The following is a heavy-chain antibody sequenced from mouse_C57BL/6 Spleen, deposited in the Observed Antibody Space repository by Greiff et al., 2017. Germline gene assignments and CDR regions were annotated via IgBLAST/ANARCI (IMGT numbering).Heavy chain of an antibody. CDR2: ISGGGGNT. CDR1: GFTFSSYT. CDR3: ARQGYYGYDEGYYYAMDY. Sequence: EVQLVESGGGLVKPGGSLKLSCAASGFTFSSYTMSWVRQTPEKRLEWVATISGGGGNTYYPDSVKGRFTISRDNAKNTLYLQMSSLRSEDTALYYCARQGYYGYDEGYYYAMDYWGQGTSVTVSS. D-gene: IGHD2-2*01. J-gene: IGHJ4*01. V-gene: IGHV5-9*01.